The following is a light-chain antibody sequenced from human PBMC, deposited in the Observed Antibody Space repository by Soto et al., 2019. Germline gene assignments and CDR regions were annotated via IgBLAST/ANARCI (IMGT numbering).Light chain of an antibody. CDR2: ATS. V-gene: IGKV1-39*01. J-gene: IGKJ3*01. CDR3: QQTSTALPFT. Sequence: DIQMTQSPSSLSASVGDRVTITCRASQSISSYLNWYQQKPGKAPKLLIYATSNLQSGVPSRFSGSGSGTDFTLTISSLQPEDFATYYCQQTSTALPFTFGPGTKVDIK. CDR1: QSISSY.